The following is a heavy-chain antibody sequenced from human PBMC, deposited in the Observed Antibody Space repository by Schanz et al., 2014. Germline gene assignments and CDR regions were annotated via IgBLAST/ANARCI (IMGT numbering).Heavy chain of an antibody. V-gene: IGHV3-30*02. Sequence: QLQLVESGGGVVQPGGSLKLSCVASGFTFKNYGIHWVRQALGKGLEWLTFIPFDASNKYYADSVKGRFTISRDNSKNTGFLPLLPLTPEDTVCCSCAKQFLSYYFYGMDVWGQGTTVSVSS. J-gene: IGHJ6*02. CDR3: AKQFLSYYFYGMDV. CDR1: GFTFKNYG. CDR2: IPFDASNK.